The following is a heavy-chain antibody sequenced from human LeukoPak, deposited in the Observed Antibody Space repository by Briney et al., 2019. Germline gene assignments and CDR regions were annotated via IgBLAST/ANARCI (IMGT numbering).Heavy chain of an antibody. D-gene: IGHD6-19*01. CDR1: GFTFSDYY. J-gene: IGHJ4*02. CDR2: VSSGSSTI. V-gene: IGHV3-11*04. Sequence: GGSLRLSCAASGFTFSDYYMSWIRQAPGKGLEWVSYVSSGSSTIYYADSVKGRFTVSRDNGKRSLYLHMNSLRAEDTAVYYCARPGIAVAGSFDYWGQGTLVTVYS. CDR3: ARPGIAVAGSFDY.